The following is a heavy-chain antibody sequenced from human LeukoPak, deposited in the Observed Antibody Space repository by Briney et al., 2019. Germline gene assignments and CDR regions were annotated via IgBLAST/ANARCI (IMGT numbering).Heavy chain of an antibody. CDR2: VSPSSSSI. V-gene: IGHV3-48*01. Sequence: PGGXLRLSCAASGFTFSSYGMNWVRQAPGTGLEWVSYVSPSSSSIYYADSVKGRFTISRDNAKNSLYLQMNSLRAEDTAVYYCAREHTPYGSGCTAAYWGQGTLVTVSS. D-gene: IGHD6-19*01. J-gene: IGHJ4*02. CDR3: AREHTPYGSGCTAAY. CDR1: GFTFSSYG.